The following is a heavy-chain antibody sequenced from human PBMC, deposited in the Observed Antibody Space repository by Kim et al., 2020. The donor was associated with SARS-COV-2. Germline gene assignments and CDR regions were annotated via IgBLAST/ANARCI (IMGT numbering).Heavy chain of an antibody. CDR3: AKLKTTSCYSAMDV. J-gene: IGHJ6*02. D-gene: IGHD2-2*02. Sequence: ADSVKGRFSISGDNSTNTLYLQMNSLRAEDTAVYYCAKLKTTSCYSAMDVWGQGTTVTVSS. V-gene: IGHV3-23*01.